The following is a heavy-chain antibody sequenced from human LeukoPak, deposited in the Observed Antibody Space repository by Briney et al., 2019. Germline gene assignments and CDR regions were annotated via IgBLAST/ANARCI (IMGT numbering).Heavy chain of an antibody. CDR2: ILGSGGAT. Sequence: GGSLGLSCSASGFTFSNYAMSWVRQAPGKGLEWVSGILGSGGATFYADSVEGRFTISRDNSKNTLYLLMNSLRAEDTAVYYCAKDETLSGVNYFASWGQGTLVTVSS. V-gene: IGHV3-23*01. CDR3: AKDETLSGVNYFAS. J-gene: IGHJ4*02. CDR1: GFTFSNYA. D-gene: IGHD3-10*01.